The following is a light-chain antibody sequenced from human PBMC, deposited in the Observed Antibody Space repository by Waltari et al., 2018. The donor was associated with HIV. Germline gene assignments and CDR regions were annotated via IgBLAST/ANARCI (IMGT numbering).Light chain of an antibody. CDR2: EDT. V-gene: IGLV2-14*01. Sequence: QSALTQPASMSGSPGQPITISCTGTSSDVGAHNHVSWYQQHPGKVPKLMICEDTRRPSESSNLFSVSKSGNTSSLTSSGLQAEDEADYYCCSYTTSSTLVFGGGTKLTVL. CDR3: CSYTTSSTLV. CDR1: SSDVGAHNH. J-gene: IGLJ3*02.